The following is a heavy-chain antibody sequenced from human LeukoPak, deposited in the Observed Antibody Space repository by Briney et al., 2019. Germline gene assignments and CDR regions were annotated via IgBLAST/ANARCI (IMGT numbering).Heavy chain of an antibody. CDR3: ARGRGFDP. J-gene: IGHJ5*02. Sequence: SETLSLTCAVYGGSFSGYYWSWIRQPPGKGLEWVGEINHSGSTNYNPSLKSRVTISVDTSKNQFSLKLSSVTAADTAVYYCARGRGFDPWGQGTLVTVSS. CDR1: GGSFSGYY. V-gene: IGHV4-34*01. CDR2: INHSGST.